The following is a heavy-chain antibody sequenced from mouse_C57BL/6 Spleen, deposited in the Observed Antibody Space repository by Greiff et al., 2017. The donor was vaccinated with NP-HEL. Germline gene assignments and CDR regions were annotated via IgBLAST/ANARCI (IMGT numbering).Heavy chain of an antibody. CDR2: IDPETGGT. D-gene: IGHD1-1*01. CDR3: TRKKDYGSSHYFDY. CDR1: GYTFTDYE. J-gene: IGHJ2*01. V-gene: IGHV1-15*01. Sequence: VQLQESGAELVRPGASVTLSCKASGYTFTDYEMHWVKQTPVHGLEWIGAIDPETGGTAYNQKFKGKAILTADKSSSTGYMELRSLTSEDSAVYYGTRKKDYGSSHYFDYWGQGTTLTVSS.